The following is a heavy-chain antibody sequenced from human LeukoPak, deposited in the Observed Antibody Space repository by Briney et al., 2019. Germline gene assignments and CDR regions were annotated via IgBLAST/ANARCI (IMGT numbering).Heavy chain of an antibody. D-gene: IGHD3-22*01. J-gene: IGHJ3*02. CDR1: GYTFTSYY. CDR3: ARGVRDTMIVVVITDNAFDI. CDR2: TNPSGGST. V-gene: IGHV1-46*01. Sequence: ASVKVSCKASGYTFTSYYMHWVRQAPGQGLEWMGITNPSGGSTSYAQKFQGRVTMTRDTSTSTVYMELSSLRSEDTAVYYCARGVRDTMIVVVITDNAFDIWGQGTMVTVSS.